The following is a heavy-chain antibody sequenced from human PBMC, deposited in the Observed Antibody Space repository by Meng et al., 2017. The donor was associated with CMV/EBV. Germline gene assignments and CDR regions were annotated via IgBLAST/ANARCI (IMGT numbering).Heavy chain of an antibody. CDR2: IIPIFGTA. V-gene: IGHV1-69*05. CDR1: GGTFSSYA. J-gene: IGHJ6*02. CDR3: ASPITIGYYYYGMDV. Sequence: SVKVSCKASGGTFSSYAISWVRQAPGQGIEWMGGIIPIFGTANYAQKFQGRVTITTDESTSTAYMELSSLRSEDTAVYYCASPITIGYYYYGMDVWGQGTTVTVSS. D-gene: IGHD3-3*01.